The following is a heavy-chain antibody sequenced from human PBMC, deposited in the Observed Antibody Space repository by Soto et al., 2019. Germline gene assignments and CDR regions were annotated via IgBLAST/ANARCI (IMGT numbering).Heavy chain of an antibody. CDR2: ISHGSSTI. CDR1: GFTFSSYA. D-gene: IGHD3-16*02. J-gene: IGHJ4*02. V-gene: IGHV3-48*04. Sequence: EVQLVESGGGLVQPGGSLRLSCAASGFTFSSYAMNWVRQAPGKGLAWVSYISHGSSTIYYADSVRGRFTISRDNAKNSLYLQLNSLRAEDTAVYDCETYYDYIWGSYRPYWGQGTLVTVSS. CDR3: ETYYDYIWGSYRPY.